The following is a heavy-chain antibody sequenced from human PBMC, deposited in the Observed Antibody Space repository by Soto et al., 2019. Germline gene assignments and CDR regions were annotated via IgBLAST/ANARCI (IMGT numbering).Heavy chain of an antibody. Sequence: PSETLSLTCSVSGGSISSYSWIWIRQPAGKGLECIGRVYTSGSTNYNPSLKSRVTMSVDTSKNQFSLKLSSVTAADTAVYYCARWSLGVGLDYWGPGTLVTSPQ. CDR2: VYTSGST. J-gene: IGHJ4*02. V-gene: IGHV4-4*07. D-gene: IGHD3-3*01. CDR3: ARWSLGVGLDY. CDR1: GGSISSYS.